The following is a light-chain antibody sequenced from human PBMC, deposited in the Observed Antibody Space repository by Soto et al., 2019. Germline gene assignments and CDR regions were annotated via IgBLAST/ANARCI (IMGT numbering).Light chain of an antibody. CDR2: GSS. CDR1: QSITSSY. CDR3: QQYGSSPIT. J-gene: IGKJ5*01. V-gene: IGKV3-20*01. Sequence: EIVLTQSPGTLSLSPGERATLSCRASQSITSSYLAWYQQKPGQAPRLLIYGSSSRATGIPDRFSGSGSGTDFTLTISRLEPEDFAVYYCQQYGSSPITFGQGTRLEMK.